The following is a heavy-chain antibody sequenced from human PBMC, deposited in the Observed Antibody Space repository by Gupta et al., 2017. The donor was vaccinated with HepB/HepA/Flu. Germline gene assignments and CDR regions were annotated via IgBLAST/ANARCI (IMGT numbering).Heavy chain of an antibody. CDR2: IKRMTDGETT. J-gene: IGHJ5*02. CDR3: WGYET. V-gene: IGHV3-15*05. Sequence: EVQLVESGGGLVEPGGSLRLSCETSGFPFSEADMHWVRQAPGKGLEWVGLIKRMTDGETTNYGAPVKGRFSISRDDSKTTAYIQMNSLKTEDTGVYYCWGYETWGQGTLVTVSS. D-gene: IGHD3-16*01. CDR1: GFPFSEAD.